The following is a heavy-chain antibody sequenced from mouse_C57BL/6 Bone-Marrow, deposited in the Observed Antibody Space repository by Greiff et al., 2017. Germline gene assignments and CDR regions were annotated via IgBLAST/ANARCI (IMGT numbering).Heavy chain of an antibody. J-gene: IGHJ2*01. D-gene: IGHD1-1*01. CDR1: GYTFTSYW. V-gene: IGHV1-69*01. CDR2: IDPSDSYT. CDR3: AREDYYGSSLDY. Sequence: QVQLQQSGAELVMPGASVKLSCKASGYTFTSYWMHWVKQRPGQGLEWIGEIDPSDSYTNYNQKFKGKSTLTVDKSSSTAYMQLSSLTSEDSAVXYCAREDYYGSSLDYWGQGTTLTVSS.